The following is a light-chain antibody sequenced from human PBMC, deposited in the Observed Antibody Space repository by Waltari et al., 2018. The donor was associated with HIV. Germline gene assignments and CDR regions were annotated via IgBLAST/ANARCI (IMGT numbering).Light chain of an antibody. CDR2: KDT. CDR1: ALANKY. CDR3: YSAADKNVL. J-gene: IGLJ2*01. Sequence: SYELPQPSSVSVSPGQTARITCSGDALANKYARWFQQKPGQAPILVIYKDTERPSGIPERFSGSSSGTTVTLTISGAQVEDEADYCCYSAADKNVLFGGGTKLTVL. V-gene: IGLV3-27*01.